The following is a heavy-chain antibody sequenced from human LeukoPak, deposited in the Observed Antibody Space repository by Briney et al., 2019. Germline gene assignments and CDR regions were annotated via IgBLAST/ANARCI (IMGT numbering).Heavy chain of an antibody. V-gene: IGHV3-21*01. CDR1: GFSFSDYD. D-gene: IGHD3-16*01. CDR3: GRAFPPLRTSSAGDL. J-gene: IGHJ1*01. Sequence: GGSLRLSCSASGFSFSDYDMNWVRQAPGKGLEWVSAVSGRSSHIYYGESVKGRFTISRDNAKNSLYLQMDSLGVEDTAVYYCGRAFPPLRTSSAGDLWGQGTLVIVSS. CDR2: VSGRSSHI.